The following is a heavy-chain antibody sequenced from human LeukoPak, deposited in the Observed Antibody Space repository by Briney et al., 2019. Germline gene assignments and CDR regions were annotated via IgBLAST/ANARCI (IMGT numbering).Heavy chain of an antibody. CDR3: TRVSTFYALSFETLYYYYGMDV. Sequence: GGSLRLSCAASGFSFGEYWMSWVRQAPGKGLEWVANIKQDGSEQYYVDSVKGRFTISRDNAKNSLYLQMSSLRAKDTAVYYCTRVSTFYALSFETLYYYYGMDVWGQGTTVTVSS. V-gene: IGHV3-7*01. D-gene: IGHD3-3*01. J-gene: IGHJ6*02. CDR2: IKQDGSEQ. CDR1: GFSFGEYW.